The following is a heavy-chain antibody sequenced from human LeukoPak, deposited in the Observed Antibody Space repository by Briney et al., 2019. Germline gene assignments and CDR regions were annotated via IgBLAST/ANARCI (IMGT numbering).Heavy chain of an antibody. Sequence: SETLSLTCIVSGGSISSSNYYWGWIRQSPGKGLEWIGSIYSRGSTYYNPSLKSRVIVSSDMSKNQFSLMLNSVTAADTAVYYCARYQATSLRGYYFDYWGQGTLVTVSS. D-gene: IGHD5-12*01. CDR3: ARYQATSLRGYYFDY. CDR2: IYSRGST. CDR1: GGSISSSNYY. J-gene: IGHJ4*02. V-gene: IGHV4-39*07.